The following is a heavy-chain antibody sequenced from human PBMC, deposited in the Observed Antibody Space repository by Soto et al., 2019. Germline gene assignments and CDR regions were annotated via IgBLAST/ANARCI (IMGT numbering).Heavy chain of an antibody. D-gene: IGHD6-13*01. V-gene: IGHV3-7*05. Sequence: VQLVESGGGLVQPGGSLRLSCVASGFTFSSYWMTWVRQAPGKGLEWVASITQDGSEKYYVDSVKGRFTISRDNAKNSLYLQMNSLRAEDTAVYYGARRGYSSSWSAFDYWGQGTLVTVSS. J-gene: IGHJ4*02. CDR1: GFTFSSYW. CDR3: ARRGYSSSWSAFDY. CDR2: ITQDGSEK.